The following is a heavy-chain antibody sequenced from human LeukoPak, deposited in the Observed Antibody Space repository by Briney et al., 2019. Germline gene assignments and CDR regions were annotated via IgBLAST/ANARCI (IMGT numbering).Heavy chain of an antibody. CDR2: IIPIFGTV. J-gene: IGHJ4*02. V-gene: IGHV1-69*05. CDR1: GGTFSSYA. CDR3: ARDRKVVAARPLDY. D-gene: IGHD6-6*01. Sequence: ASVKVSCKASGGTFSSYAISWARQAPGQGLEWMGGIIPIFGTVNYAQKFQGRVTMTRDTSISTAYMELSRLRSDDTAVYYCARDRKVVAARPLDYWGQGTLVTVSS.